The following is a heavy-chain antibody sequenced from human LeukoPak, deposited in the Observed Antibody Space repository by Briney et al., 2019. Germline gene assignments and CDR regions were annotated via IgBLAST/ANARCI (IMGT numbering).Heavy chain of an antibody. Sequence: GGSLRLSCAGSGFTFSSYAMSWARHAPGQGLEWVSVISDSGDYTSYADPVRGRFTISRDNSRNTLYLQMISLRPEDTAVYYCAKDTSIGKYCTNGVCSPFDYWGQGTLVTASS. J-gene: IGHJ4*02. D-gene: IGHD2-8*01. CDR2: ISDSGDYT. V-gene: IGHV3-23*01. CDR3: AKDTSIGKYCTNGVCSPFDY. CDR1: GFTFSSYA.